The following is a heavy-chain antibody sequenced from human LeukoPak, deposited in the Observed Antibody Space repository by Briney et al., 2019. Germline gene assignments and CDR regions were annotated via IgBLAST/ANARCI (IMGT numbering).Heavy chain of an antibody. V-gene: IGHV4-4*07. J-gene: IGHJ6*03. CDR2: IYTSGTI. D-gene: IGHD3-10*01. CDR3: ARVVASYRNYYYMDV. Sequence: PSETLSLTCAVSGGSISIYNWSWIRQPAGKGLEWIGRIYTSGTITYNPSLKSRVTMSVDTSMNHFSLKLSSVTAVDTAVYYCARVVASYRNYYYMDVWGKGTTVTVSS. CDR1: GGSISIYN.